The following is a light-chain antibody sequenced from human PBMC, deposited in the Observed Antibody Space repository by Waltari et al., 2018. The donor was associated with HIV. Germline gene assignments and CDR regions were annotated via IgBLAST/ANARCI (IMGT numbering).Light chain of an antibody. CDR2: GAS. CDR1: QSVSSN. V-gene: IGKV3-15*01. Sequence: EIVMTQSPATLSVSPGDRATLSCRASQSVSSNLAWYQQRPGQAPRLLIFGASTRATGIPAWFSGSGSGTEFSLTISSLQSEDFAVYYCQQYNSWPPAWTFGQGTNVEIK. CDR3: QQYNSWPPAWT. J-gene: IGKJ1*01.